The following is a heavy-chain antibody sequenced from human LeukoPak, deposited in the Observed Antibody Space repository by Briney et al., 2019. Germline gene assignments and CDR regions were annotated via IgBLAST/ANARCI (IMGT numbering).Heavy chain of an antibody. J-gene: IGHJ4*02. CDR2: IYFSGST. CDR1: GGSISSYY. V-gene: IGHV4-59*01. D-gene: IGHD3-9*01. CDR3: ARATGYYKQLDY. Sequence: SETLSLTCTVCGGSISSYYWSWIRQPPGKGLEWIGYIYFSGSTNYNPSLKSRVTISVDTSKNQFSLKMSSVTAADTAVYYCARATGYYKQLDYWGQGTLVTVSS.